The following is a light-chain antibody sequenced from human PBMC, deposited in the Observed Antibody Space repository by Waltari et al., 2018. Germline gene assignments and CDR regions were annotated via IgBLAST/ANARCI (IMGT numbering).Light chain of an antibody. CDR2: WAS. Sequence: VMTQSPDSLAVSLGERATLTCRSSQSVFLSSNNKNYVAWYQHKPGQPPKLLIYWASIREAGVPDRFTGSGSGTQFTLTVSSLQAEDVAVYFCLQYFDVPQTFGQGTKLEI. V-gene: IGKV4-1*01. CDR3: LQYFDVPQT. J-gene: IGKJ2*01. CDR1: QSVFLSSNNKNY.